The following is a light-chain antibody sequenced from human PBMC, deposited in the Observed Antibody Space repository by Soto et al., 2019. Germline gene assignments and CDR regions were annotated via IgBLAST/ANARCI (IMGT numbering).Light chain of an antibody. Sequence: QSALTQPASVSGSPGQSITISCTGTSRDVGGYNYVSWHQQHPGKAPKVIITEVSNRPSGVSNRVSGSKSGNTASLTISGLQAEDEAEYYCSSYTNINTRACVFGTGTKLTVL. CDR3: SSYTNINTRACV. CDR2: EVS. CDR1: SRDVGGYNY. V-gene: IGLV2-14*01. J-gene: IGLJ1*01.